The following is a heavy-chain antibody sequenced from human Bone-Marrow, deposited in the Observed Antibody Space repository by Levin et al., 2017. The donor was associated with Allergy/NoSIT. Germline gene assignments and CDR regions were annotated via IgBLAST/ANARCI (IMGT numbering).Heavy chain of an antibody. J-gene: IGHJ4*02. CDR2: IYYSGST. D-gene: IGHD6-19*01. CDR3: AKGAGWVAGAVALI. Sequence: SQTLSLTCTVSGGSISSFYWSWIRQPPGKNLEWIGYIYYSGSTYYNPSLKSRVTISVDTSKSQLSLRLRSVTAADTAVYYCAKGAGWVAGAVALIWGQGTLVTVSS. V-gene: IGHV4-59*12. CDR1: GGSISSFY.